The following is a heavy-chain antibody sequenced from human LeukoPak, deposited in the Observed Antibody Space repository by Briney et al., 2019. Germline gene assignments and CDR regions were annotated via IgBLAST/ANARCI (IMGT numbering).Heavy chain of an antibody. J-gene: IGHJ6*02. Sequence: RASVKVSCKASGYTFTSYYMHWVRQAPGQGLEWMGIINPSGGSTSHAQKFQGRVTMTRDTSTSTVYMELSSLRSEDTAVYYCAIQPKLTGTTGGYMDVWGQGTTVTVSS. CDR3: AIQPKLTGTTGGYMDV. CDR2: INPSGGST. V-gene: IGHV1-46*01. CDR1: GYTFTSYY. D-gene: IGHD1-20*01.